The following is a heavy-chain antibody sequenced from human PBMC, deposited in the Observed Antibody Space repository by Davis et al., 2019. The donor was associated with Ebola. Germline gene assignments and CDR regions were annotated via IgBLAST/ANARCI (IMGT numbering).Heavy chain of an antibody. CDR2: IYFDGST. D-gene: IGHD3-10*01. CDR1: GDSITNNHHY. CDR3: ARQGRWFAKLAAWFDP. J-gene: IGHJ5*02. Sequence: MPSETLSLTCTVSGDSITNNHHYWAWIRQPPGKGLEWIGTIYFDGSTYYNPSLKSRVTISLDTSKNQFSLRLNSVTAADTAVYSCARQGRWFAKLAAWFDPWGQGALVTVSS. V-gene: IGHV4-39*01.